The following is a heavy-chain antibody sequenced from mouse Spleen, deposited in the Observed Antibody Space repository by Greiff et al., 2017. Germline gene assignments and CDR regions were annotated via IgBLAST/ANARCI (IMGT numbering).Heavy chain of an antibody. CDR3: AKSPITTVVGRGYFDV. Sequence: QVQLQQSGPELVKPGASVKLSCKASGYTFTSYDINWVKQRPGQGLEWIGWIYPRDGSTKYNEKFKGKATLTVDTSSSTAYMELHSLTSEDSAVYFCAKSPITTVVGRGYFDVWGAGTTVTVSS. CDR1: GYTFTSYD. V-gene: IGHV1-85*01. CDR2: IYPRDGST. J-gene: IGHJ1*01. D-gene: IGHD1-1*01.